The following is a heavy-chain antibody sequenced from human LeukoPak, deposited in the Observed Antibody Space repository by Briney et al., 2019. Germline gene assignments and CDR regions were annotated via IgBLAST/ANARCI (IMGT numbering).Heavy chain of an antibody. CDR1: GGSINSNSYY. Sequence: PSETLSLTCTVSGGSINSNSYYWSWIRQPAGKGLEWIGSIYYSGSTYYNPSLKSRVTISLDTSKNQFSLKLSSVTAADTAVYYCARGKYSYAYFGAYYFDYWGQGTLVTVSS. CDR2: IYYSGST. J-gene: IGHJ4*02. CDR3: ARGKYSYAYFGAYYFDY. V-gene: IGHV4-39*07. D-gene: IGHD5-18*01.